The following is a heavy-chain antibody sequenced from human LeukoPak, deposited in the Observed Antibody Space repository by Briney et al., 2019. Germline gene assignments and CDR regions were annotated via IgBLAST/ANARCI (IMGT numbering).Heavy chain of an antibody. CDR1: GFTFSSYS. J-gene: IGHJ4*02. Sequence: DPGGSLRLSRAASGFTFSSYSMNWVRQAPGKGLEWVSYISSSSSTIYYADSVKGRFTISRDNAKNSLYLQMNSLRDEDTAVYYCARDQGYYGSGSYYSFDYWGQGTLVTVSS. CDR3: ARDQGYYGSGSYYSFDY. CDR2: ISSSSSTI. V-gene: IGHV3-48*02. D-gene: IGHD3-10*01.